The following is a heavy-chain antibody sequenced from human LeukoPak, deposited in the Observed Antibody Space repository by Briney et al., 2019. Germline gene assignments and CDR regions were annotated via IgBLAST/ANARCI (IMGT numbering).Heavy chain of an antibody. J-gene: IGHJ4*02. CDR2: ISAYNGNT. D-gene: IGHD5-24*01. V-gene: IGHV1-18*01. Sequence: ASVKVSCKASGYTFTSYGISWVRQAPGQGLEWMGWISAYNGNTNYAQKLQGRVTMTTDTSTSTAYMELRSLRSDDTAVYYCARGDGDGYNFPYFDYWGQGTLVTVSS. CDR1: GYTFTSYG. CDR3: ARGDGDGYNFPYFDY.